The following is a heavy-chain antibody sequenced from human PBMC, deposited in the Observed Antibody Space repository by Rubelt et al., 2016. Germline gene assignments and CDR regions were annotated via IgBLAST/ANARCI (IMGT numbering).Heavy chain of an antibody. D-gene: IGHD2-8*01. CDR1: GFAVSSNY. CDR3: ARSLYDNNGY. V-gene: IGHV3-53*01. J-gene: IGHJ4*02. CDR2: IYSSGNT. Sequence: EVKLVESGGGLIQPGGSLRLSCVASGFAVSSNYMCWVRQAPGKGLEWVSLIYSSGNTLYADSVKGRFTISRDHSKNTLEFQMNSLRVEDTAVYDCARSLYDNNGYSGQGTLVTVSS.